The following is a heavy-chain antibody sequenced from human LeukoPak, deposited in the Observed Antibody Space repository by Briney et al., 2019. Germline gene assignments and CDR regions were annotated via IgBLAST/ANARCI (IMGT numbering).Heavy chain of an antibody. V-gene: IGHV4-59*12. CDR3: ARNIVGAKGNWFDP. D-gene: IGHD1-26*01. CDR2: IYYSGST. CDR1: GGSISSYY. Sequence: PSETLSLTCTVSGGSISSYYWSWIRQPPGKGLEWIGSIYYSGSTYYNPSLKSRVTISVDTSKNQFSLKLSSVTAADTAVYYCARNIVGAKGNWFDPWGQGTLVTVSS. J-gene: IGHJ5*02.